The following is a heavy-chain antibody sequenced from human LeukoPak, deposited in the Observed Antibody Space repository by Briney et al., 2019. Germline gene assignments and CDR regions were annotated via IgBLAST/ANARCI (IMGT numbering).Heavy chain of an antibody. CDR1: GYSISSGYY. CDR3: ATDERANDPYDAFDI. J-gene: IGHJ3*02. D-gene: IGHD5-24*01. CDR2: IYHSGST. V-gene: IGHV4-38-2*01. Sequence: SETLSLTCAVSGYSISSGYYWGWIRQPPGKGLVWIGSIYHSGSTYYNPSLKSRVTISVDTSKNQFSLKLSSVTAADTAVYYCATDERANDPYDAFDIWGRGTMVTVSS.